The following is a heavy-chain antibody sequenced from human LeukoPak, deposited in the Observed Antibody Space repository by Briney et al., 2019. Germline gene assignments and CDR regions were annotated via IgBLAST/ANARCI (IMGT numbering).Heavy chain of an antibody. V-gene: IGHV3-21*01. J-gene: IGHJ5*02. CDR2: ISSSSSYI. CDR3: AREPRQIAAAKINWFDP. Sequence: PGGSLRLSCAASGFTFSSYSMDWVRQAPGKGLEWVSSISSSSSYIYYADSVKGRFTISRDNAKNSLYLQMNSLRAEDTAVYYCAREPRQIAAAKINWFDPWGQGTLVTVSS. D-gene: IGHD6-13*01. CDR1: GFTFSSYS.